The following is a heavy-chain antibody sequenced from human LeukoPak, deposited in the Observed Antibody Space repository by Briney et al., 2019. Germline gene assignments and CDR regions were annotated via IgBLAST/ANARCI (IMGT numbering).Heavy chain of an antibody. V-gene: IGHV3-48*02. CDR3: ASSGSYRFDY. CDR1: GFTFSSYA. J-gene: IGHJ4*02. D-gene: IGHD1-26*01. Sequence: GGSLRLSCAASGFTFSSYAMHWVRQAPGKGLEWVSHITASGTAMFYADSVKGRFTISRDNAKNSLYLQMNSLRDEDTAVYYCASSGSYRFDYWGQGTLVTVSS. CDR2: ITASGTAM.